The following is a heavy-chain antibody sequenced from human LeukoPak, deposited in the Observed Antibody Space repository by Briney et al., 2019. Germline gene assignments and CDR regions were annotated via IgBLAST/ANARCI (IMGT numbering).Heavy chain of an antibody. Sequence: SETLSLTCTVSGGSISSSSYYWGWIRQPPGKWLEWIGSINYSGSTYYNPSLKSRVTISVDTSKNQFSLQLSSVTAADTAVYYCARVLRFLEWSFDYWGQGTLVTVSS. D-gene: IGHD3-3*01. CDR1: GGSISSSSYY. V-gene: IGHV4-39*01. CDR2: INYSGST. CDR3: ARVLRFLEWSFDY. J-gene: IGHJ4*02.